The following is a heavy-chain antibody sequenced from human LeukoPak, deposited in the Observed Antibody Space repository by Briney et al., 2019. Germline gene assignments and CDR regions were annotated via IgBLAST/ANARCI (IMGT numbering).Heavy chain of an antibody. CDR2: ISGTGTNT. CDR3: AKDHGVAVTGMFY. V-gene: IGHV3-23*01. CDR1: GFAFISFT. J-gene: IGHJ4*02. Sequence: PGGSLRLSCAASGFAFISFTMSWVRQTPGKGLEWVASISGTGTNTYYADSVKGRFTISRDNSRNTLYLQMNSLGAEDTATYYCAKDHGVAVTGMFYWGQGTLVTVSS. D-gene: IGHD6-19*01.